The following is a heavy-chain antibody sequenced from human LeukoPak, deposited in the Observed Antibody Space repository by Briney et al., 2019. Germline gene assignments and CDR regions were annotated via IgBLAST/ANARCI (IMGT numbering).Heavy chain of an antibody. V-gene: IGHV3-30-3*01. CDR1: GFTFSSYA. Sequence: PGGSLRLSCAASGFTFSSYAMHWVRQAPGKGLEWVAVISYDGSNKYYADSVKGRFTISRDNSKNTLYLQMNSLRAEDTAVYYCAALQLVPEFDYWGQGTLVTVSS. CDR2: ISYDGSNK. D-gene: IGHD6-13*01. CDR3: AALQLVPEFDY. J-gene: IGHJ4*02.